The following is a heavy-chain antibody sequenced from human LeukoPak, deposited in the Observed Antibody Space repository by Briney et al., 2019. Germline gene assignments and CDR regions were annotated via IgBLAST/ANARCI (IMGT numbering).Heavy chain of an antibody. V-gene: IGHV4-34*01. Sequence: PSETLSLTCAVYGGSFSGYDWTWIRQSPEKGLEWIGEINHSGRTNYNPSLKSRLTISVDTSKNQFSLKMRSVTAADRAVYYCARGRGTEAIDSWGQGTLVTVSS. CDR2: INHSGRT. D-gene: IGHD6-25*01. CDR1: GGSFSGYD. J-gene: IGHJ4*02. CDR3: ARGRGTEAIDS.